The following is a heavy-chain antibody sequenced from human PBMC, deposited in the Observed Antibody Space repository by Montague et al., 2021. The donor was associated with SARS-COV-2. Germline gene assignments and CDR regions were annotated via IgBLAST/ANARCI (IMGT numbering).Heavy chain of an antibody. J-gene: IGHJ6*03. V-gene: IGHV4-31*03. CDR1: GGSISSGGYY. CDR3: ASTYGGNLGYYYYYMDV. D-gene: IGHD4-23*01. CDR2: IFYSGRT. Sequence: TLSLTCTVSGGSISSGGYYWSWIRQHPGKGLEWIGYIFYSGRTYYNPSLKSRVTISVDTSKNQFSLKLSSVTAADTAVYYCASTYGGNLGYYYYYMDVWGKGTTVTVSS.